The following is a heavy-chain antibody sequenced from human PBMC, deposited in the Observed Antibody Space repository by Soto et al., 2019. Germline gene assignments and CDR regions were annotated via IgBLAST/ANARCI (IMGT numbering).Heavy chain of an antibody. CDR2: IFYSGST. J-gene: IGHJ4*02. CDR1: GGSISSGGYY. V-gene: IGHV4-31*03. CDR3: ARAPGDFSDY. D-gene: IGHD2-21*02. Sequence: PSETLSLTCTVSGGSISSGGYYWSWIRQHPGKGLEWIGYIFYSGSTYYNPSLKSRVTISVDTSKNQFSLKLSSVTAADTAVYYGARAPGDFSDYWGQGTLVPVSP.